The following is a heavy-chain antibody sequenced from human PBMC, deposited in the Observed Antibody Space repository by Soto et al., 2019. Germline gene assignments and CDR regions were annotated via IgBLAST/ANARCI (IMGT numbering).Heavy chain of an antibody. V-gene: IGHV1-3*01. CDR1: GYTFTSYA. CDR2: INAGNGNT. CDR3: ARDLCSGGSCYSEVHYYYGMDV. J-gene: IGHJ6*02. Sequence: ASVKVSCKASGYTFTSYAMHWVRQAPGQRLEWMGWINAGNGNTKYSQKFQGRVTITRDTSASTAYMELSSLRSEDTAVYYCARDLCSGGSCYSEVHYYYGMDVWGQGTTVTVS. D-gene: IGHD2-15*01.